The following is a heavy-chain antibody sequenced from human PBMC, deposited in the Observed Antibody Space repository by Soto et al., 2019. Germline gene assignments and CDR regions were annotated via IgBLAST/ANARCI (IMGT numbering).Heavy chain of an antibody. Sequence: PGGSLRLSCAASGFIFSIYEMNWVRQAPGKGLEWVSYISSGGINIHYADSVKGRFTISRDNAKNSLYLQMDNLRAEDTAVYYCARDHPNRNYGTCFDYWGQGTPVTVSS. CDR1: GFIFSIYE. CDR2: ISSGGINI. V-gene: IGHV3-48*03. CDR3: ARDHPNRNYGTCFDY. J-gene: IGHJ4*02. D-gene: IGHD1-7*01.